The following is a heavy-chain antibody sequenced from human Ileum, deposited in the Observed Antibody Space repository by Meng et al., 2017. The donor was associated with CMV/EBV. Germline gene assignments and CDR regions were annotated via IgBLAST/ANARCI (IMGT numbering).Heavy chain of an antibody. CDR3: AKDPFIVVVPATKSDY. V-gene: IGHV3-23*01. CDR1: GFTFSSYS. CDR2: ITGSGGST. J-gene: IGHJ4*02. Sequence: GESLKISCAASGFTFSSYSMSWVRQAPGRGLEWVSGITGSGGSTYYADSVKGRFTISRDNSKNTLYLQMNSLRAEDTAVYYCAKDPFIVVVPATKSDYWGQGTLVTVSS. D-gene: IGHD2-2*01.